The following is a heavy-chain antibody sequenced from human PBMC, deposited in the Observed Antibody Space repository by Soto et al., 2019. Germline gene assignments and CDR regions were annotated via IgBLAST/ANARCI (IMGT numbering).Heavy chain of an antibody. CDR3: ARDVETYYYGSGSPFY. CDR1: GFTFSSYW. D-gene: IGHD3-10*01. CDR2: IKQDGSEK. Sequence: GGSLRLSCAASGFTFSSYWMSWVRQAPGKGLEWVANIKQDGSEKYYVDSVKGRFTISRDNAKNSLYLQMNSLRAEDTAVYYCARDVETYYYGSGSPFYWGQGTLVTVSS. V-gene: IGHV3-7*01. J-gene: IGHJ4*02.